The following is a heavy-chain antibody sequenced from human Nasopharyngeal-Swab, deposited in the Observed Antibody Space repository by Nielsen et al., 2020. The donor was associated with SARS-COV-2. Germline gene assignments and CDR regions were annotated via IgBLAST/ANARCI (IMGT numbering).Heavy chain of an antibody. Sequence: GSLRLSCAASGFTFSSYSMNWVRQAPGKGLEWVSSISSSSSYIYYADSVKGRFTISRDNSKNTLYLQMNSLRAEDTAVYYCAREGRVCSSTSCYEAWYYYYGMDVWGQGTTVTVSS. CDR2: ISSSSSYI. D-gene: IGHD2-2*01. J-gene: IGHJ6*02. CDR3: AREGRVCSSTSCYEAWYYYYGMDV. V-gene: IGHV3-21*01. CDR1: GFTFSSYS.